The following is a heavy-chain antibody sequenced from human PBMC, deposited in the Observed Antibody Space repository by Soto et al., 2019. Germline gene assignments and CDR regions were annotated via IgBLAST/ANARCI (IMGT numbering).Heavy chain of an antibody. J-gene: IGHJ6*02. V-gene: IGHV3-30-3*01. CDR3: ARDLRGITIFGVSPPGYYYYGMDV. Sequence: GGSLRLSCAASGFTFSSYAMHWVRQAPGKGLEWVAVISYDGSNKYYADSVKGRFTISRDNSKNTLYLQMNSLRAEDTAVYYCARDLRGITIFGVSPPGYYYYGMDVWGQGTTVTVSS. D-gene: IGHD3-3*01. CDR2: ISYDGSNK. CDR1: GFTFSSYA.